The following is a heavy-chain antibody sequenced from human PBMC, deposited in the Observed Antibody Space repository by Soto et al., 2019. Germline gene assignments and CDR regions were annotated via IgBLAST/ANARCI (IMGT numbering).Heavy chain of an antibody. J-gene: IGHJ4*02. CDR2: ITSNSITT. Sequence: EVQLVESGGGLVQPGGSLRLSCAASGFIFSSYSMNWVRQAPGKGPEWVSYITSNSITTQYADPVKGRFTISRDNAKSSLSLQLNSLRAEDTAVYYCARDHLWAFDYWGQGTLVTVSS. V-gene: IGHV3-48*01. CDR1: GFIFSSYS. CDR3: ARDHLWAFDY. D-gene: IGHD1-26*01.